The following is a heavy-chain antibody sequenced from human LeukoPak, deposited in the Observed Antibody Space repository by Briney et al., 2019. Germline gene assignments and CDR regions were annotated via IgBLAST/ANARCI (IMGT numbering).Heavy chain of an antibody. J-gene: IGHJ4*02. Sequence: ASVKVSRKASGYTFTSYDINWVRQATGQGLEWMGWMNPNSGNTGYAQKFQGRVTMTRNTSISTAYMELSSLRSEDTAVYYCARELTYYDILTGYYQESIDYWGQGTLVTVSS. D-gene: IGHD3-9*01. CDR2: MNPNSGNT. CDR1: GYTFTSYD. CDR3: ARELTYYDILTGYYQESIDY. V-gene: IGHV1-8*01.